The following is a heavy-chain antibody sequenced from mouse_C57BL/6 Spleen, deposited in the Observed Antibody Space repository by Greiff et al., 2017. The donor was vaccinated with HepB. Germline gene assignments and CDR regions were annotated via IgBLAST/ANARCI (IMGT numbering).Heavy chain of an antibody. D-gene: IGHD3-2*02. V-gene: IGHV1-82*01. CDR3: ARGAQATLRMDY. J-gene: IGHJ4*01. CDR2: IYPGDGDT. CDR1: GYAFSSSW. Sequence: VKLMESGPELVKPGASVKISCKASGYAFSSSWMNWVKQRPGKGLEWIGRIYPGDGDTNYNGKFKGKATLTADKSSSTAYMQLSSLTSEDSAVYFCARGAQATLRMDYWGQGTSVTVSS.